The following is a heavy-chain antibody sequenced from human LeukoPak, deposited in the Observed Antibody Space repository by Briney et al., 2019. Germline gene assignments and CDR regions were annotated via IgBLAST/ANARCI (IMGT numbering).Heavy chain of an antibody. J-gene: IGHJ4*02. CDR2: ISGSGGST. D-gene: IGHD3-16*01. CDR3: ARDSWGYDY. Sequence: GGSLRLSCAASGFTFSSYGMSWVRQAPGKGLEWVSAISGSGGSTYYADSVKGRFTISRDNSKNTLYLQMNSLRAEDTALYYCARDSWGYDYWGQGTLVTVSS. CDR1: GFTFSSYG. V-gene: IGHV3-23*01.